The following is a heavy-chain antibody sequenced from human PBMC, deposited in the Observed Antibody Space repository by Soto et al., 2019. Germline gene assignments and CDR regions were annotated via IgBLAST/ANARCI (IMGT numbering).Heavy chain of an antibody. Sequence: QVQLVESGGGVVQPGRSLRLSCAASGFTFSSYGMHWVRQAPGKGLEWVAVIWYDGSNKYYADSVKGRFTISRDNSKNTPYLQMNSLRAEDTAVYYCARDSTWFGELSGGMDVWGQGTTVTVSS. J-gene: IGHJ6*02. CDR3: ARDSTWFGELSGGMDV. CDR2: IWYDGSNK. V-gene: IGHV3-33*01. D-gene: IGHD3-10*01. CDR1: GFTFSSYG.